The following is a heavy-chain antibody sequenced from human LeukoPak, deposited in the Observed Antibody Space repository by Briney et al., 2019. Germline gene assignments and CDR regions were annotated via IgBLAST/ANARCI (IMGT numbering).Heavy chain of an antibody. CDR1: GGTFSSYA. D-gene: IGHD5-24*01. J-gene: IGHJ3*02. CDR2: IIPIFGTA. CDR3: AREVEMATIGGAFDI. Sequence: ASVKVSCKASGGTFSSYAISWVRQAPGQGLEWMGGIIPIFGTANYAQKFQGRVTITADKSTSTAYMELSSLRSEDTAVYYCAREVEMATIGGAFDIWGQGTMVTVSS. V-gene: IGHV1-69*06.